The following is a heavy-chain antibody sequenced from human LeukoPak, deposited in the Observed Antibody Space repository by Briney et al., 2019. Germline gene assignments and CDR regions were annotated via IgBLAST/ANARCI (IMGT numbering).Heavy chain of an antibody. Sequence: SETLSLTCAVYGGSFSGYYWSWIRQPPGKGLEWIGEINHSGSTYYNPSLKSRVTISVDTSKNQFSLKLSSVTAADTAVYYCARLSFLKLWSDYWGQGTLVTVSS. D-gene: IGHD5-18*01. J-gene: IGHJ4*02. V-gene: IGHV4-34*01. CDR1: GGSFSGYY. CDR3: ARLSFLKLWSDY. CDR2: INHSGST.